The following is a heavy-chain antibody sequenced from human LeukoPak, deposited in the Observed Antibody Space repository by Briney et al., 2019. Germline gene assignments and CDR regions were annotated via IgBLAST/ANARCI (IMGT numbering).Heavy chain of an antibody. CDR1: GYTFTIYD. Sequence: ASVTVSCKASGYTFTIYDINWVRPAPGQGREWVGWMNPNNGGTVYAQKFQGRVTMTRDTSTGTSYMELNSLRSEDTAVYYCARGAIFGVTPRGYGMDVWGQGTTVTVSS. V-gene: IGHV1-8*01. CDR3: ARGAIFGVTPRGYGMDV. D-gene: IGHD3-3*01. J-gene: IGHJ6*02. CDR2: MNPNNGGT.